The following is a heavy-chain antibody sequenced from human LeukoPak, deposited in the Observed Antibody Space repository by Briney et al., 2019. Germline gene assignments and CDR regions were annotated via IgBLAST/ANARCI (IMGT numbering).Heavy chain of an antibody. Sequence: SETLSLTCAVSGYSISSGYYWGWIPQAPGKGLGWIGTIYHSGSTYYNPSLKSRVTISVDTSKNQFSLKLSSVHAGDTAVYYCSRPLAAAGSYDALDIWGRGKIVSVSS. V-gene: IGHV4-38-2*01. CDR1: GYSISSGYY. J-gene: IGHJ3*02. CDR3: SRPLAAAGSYDALDI. CDR2: IYHSGST. D-gene: IGHD6-13*01.